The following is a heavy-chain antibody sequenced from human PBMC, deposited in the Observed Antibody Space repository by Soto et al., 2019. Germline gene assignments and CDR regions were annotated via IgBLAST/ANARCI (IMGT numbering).Heavy chain of an antibody. Sequence: SVEVSCKASGGTFSSYAISWVRQAPGQGLEWMGGIIPIFGTANYAQKFQGRVTITADKSTSTAYMELSSLRSEDTAVYYCARDQGGLRYFDWLPEDYYYYGMDVWGQGTTVTVSS. D-gene: IGHD3-9*01. CDR1: GGTFSSYA. CDR3: ARDQGGLRYFDWLPEDYYYYGMDV. J-gene: IGHJ6*02. CDR2: IIPIFGTA. V-gene: IGHV1-69*06.